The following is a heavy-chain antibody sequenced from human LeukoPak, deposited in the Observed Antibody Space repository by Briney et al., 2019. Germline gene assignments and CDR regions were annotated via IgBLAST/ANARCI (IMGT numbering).Heavy chain of an antibody. V-gene: IGHV3-9*01. CDR3: AKDYRDSTVAGTWFYFDY. Sequence: GGSLRLSRAASGFTFDDYAMHWVRQAPGKGLEWVSGISWNSGSIGYADSVKGRFTISRDNAKNSLYLQMNSLRAEDTALYYCAKDYRDSTVAGTWFYFDYWGQGTLVTVSS. J-gene: IGHJ4*02. CDR1: GFTFDDYA. CDR2: ISWNSGSI. D-gene: IGHD6-19*01.